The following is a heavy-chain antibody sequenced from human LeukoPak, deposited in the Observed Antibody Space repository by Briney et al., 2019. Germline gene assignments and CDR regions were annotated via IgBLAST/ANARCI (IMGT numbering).Heavy chain of an antibody. CDR2: INPNSGGT. Sequence: GASVKVSCKASGYMFIAQYIHWVRQAPGKGLEWMGWINPNSGGTNYAQKFQGRVTLTRDTSISTAYMELRRLRSDDTAVYYCARAGPSGLSGEGYFDYWGQGTLVTVSS. CDR1: GYMFIAQY. V-gene: IGHV1-2*02. J-gene: IGHJ4*02. CDR3: ARAGPSGLSGEGYFDY. D-gene: IGHD1-26*01.